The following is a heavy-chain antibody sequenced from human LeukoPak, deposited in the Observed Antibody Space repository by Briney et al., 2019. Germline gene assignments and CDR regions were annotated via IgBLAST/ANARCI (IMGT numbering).Heavy chain of an antibody. J-gene: IGHJ6*04. CDR3: TNYGFGESDYYYYGMDV. Sequence: PGRSLRLSCAASGFTFSSYGMHWVRQAPGKGLEWVAVIWYDGSNKYYADSVKGRFTISRDNSKNTLYLQMNSLRAEDTAVYYCTNYGFGESDYYYYGMDVWGKGTTVTVSS. CDR2: IWYDGSNK. D-gene: IGHD3-10*01. V-gene: IGHV3-33*06. CDR1: GFTFSSYG.